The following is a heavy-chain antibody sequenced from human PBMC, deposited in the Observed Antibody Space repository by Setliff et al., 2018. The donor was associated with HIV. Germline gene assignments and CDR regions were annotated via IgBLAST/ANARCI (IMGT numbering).Heavy chain of an antibody. J-gene: IGHJ3*01. CDR2: IYWTGKT. CDR1: DSAMDSYY. V-gene: IGHV4-59*12. D-gene: IGHD3-9*01. CDR3: AKISPRGYSDITTGRLTDPFDV. Sequence: PSETLSLTCTVSDSAMDSYYWSWVRQSPGKGLEYIGYIYWTGKTDYNPSLKSRVTISLDTPGNQFSLKLNSVTGADTAVYYCAKISPRGYSDITTGRLTDPFDVWGPGTMVTVSS.